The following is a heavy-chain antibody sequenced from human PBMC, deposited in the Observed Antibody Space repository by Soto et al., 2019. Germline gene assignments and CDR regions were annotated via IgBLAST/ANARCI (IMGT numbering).Heavy chain of an antibody. D-gene: IGHD3-9*01. CDR3: ARTRFDILTGFHGYYFDY. CDR1: GGTFSSYT. J-gene: IGHJ4*02. Sequence: SVKVSCKASGGTFSSYTISWVRQAPGQGLEWMGRIIPILGIANYAQKFQGRVTITADKSTSTAYMELSSLRSEDTAVYYCARTRFDILTGFHGYYFDYWGQGTLVTVSS. CDR2: IIPILGIA. V-gene: IGHV1-69*02.